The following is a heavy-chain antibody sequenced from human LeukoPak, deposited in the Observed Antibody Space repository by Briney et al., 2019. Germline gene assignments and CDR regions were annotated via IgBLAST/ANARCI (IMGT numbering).Heavy chain of an antibody. CDR1: GGYISSYY. J-gene: IGHJ2*01. Sequence: PSETLSLTCTVSGGYISSYYWTWIRQSPGKGLEWIGYIYYSGSTNYNPSLKSRITMSVDTSENQFSLKVNSVTAADTAIYYCARLRDPDWCLDIWGRGALVTVSS. CDR2: IYYSGST. CDR3: ARLRDPDWCLDI. V-gene: IGHV4-59*08.